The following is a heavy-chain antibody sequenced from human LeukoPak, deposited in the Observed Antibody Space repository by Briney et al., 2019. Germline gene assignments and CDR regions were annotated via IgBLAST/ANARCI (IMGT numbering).Heavy chain of an antibody. CDR1: GFTFSSYG. Sequence: GGSLRLSCAASGFTFSSYGMHWVRQAPGKGLEWVAFTRYDGSNKYYADSVKGRFTISRDNSKNTLYLQMNSLRAEDTAVYYCAKAMVRGARFDYWGQGTLVTVSS. CDR3: AKAMVRGARFDY. CDR2: TRYDGSNK. V-gene: IGHV3-30*02. D-gene: IGHD3-10*01. J-gene: IGHJ4*02.